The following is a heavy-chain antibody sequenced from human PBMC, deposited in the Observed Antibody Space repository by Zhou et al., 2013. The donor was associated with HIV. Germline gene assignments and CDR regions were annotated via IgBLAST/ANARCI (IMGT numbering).Heavy chain of an antibody. CDR2: IDAGSGAT. CDR1: GFTFTRYA. J-gene: IGHJ3*02. CDR3: SRTKSTIFGVAYPSDI. D-gene: IGHD3-3*01. Sequence: QVLLVQSGAEVKKPGDSVKLSCKTSGFTFTRYALHWVRQVPGHSPEWMGWIDAGSGATNYLPRFHGRLSISTNTPASTVYMELSSLTSDDTAVYYCSRTKSTIFGVAYPSDIWGQGTLVTVSS. V-gene: IGHV1-3*01.